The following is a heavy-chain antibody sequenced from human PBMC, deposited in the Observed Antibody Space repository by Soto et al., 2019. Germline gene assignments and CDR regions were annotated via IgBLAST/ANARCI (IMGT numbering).Heavy chain of an antibody. CDR3: ARDLINHYDSGVGWFDP. D-gene: IGHD3-22*01. V-gene: IGHV4-59*01. CDR2: IYYSGST. Sequence: PSETLSLTCTVSGGSISSYYWSWIRQPPGKGLEWIGYIYYSGSTNYNPSLKSRVTISVDTSKNQFSLKLSSVTAADTAVYYCARDLINHYDSGVGWFDPWGQGTLVTVSS. CDR1: GGSISSYY. J-gene: IGHJ5*02.